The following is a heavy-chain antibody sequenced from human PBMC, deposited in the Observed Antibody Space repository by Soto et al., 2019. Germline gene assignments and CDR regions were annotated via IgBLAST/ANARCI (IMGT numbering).Heavy chain of an antibody. D-gene: IGHD3-3*01. CDR2: INPNSGGT. Sequence: QVQLVQSGAEVKKPGASVKVSCKASGYTFTGYYMHWVRQVPGQGLEWMGWINPNSGGTNYAQKFQGWVTMTRDTSISTAYMELSRLRSDDTAVYYCARAPHFWSGYSGGYGMDVWGQGTTVTVSS. CDR3: ARAPHFWSGYSGGYGMDV. CDR1: GYTFTGYY. J-gene: IGHJ6*02. V-gene: IGHV1-2*04.